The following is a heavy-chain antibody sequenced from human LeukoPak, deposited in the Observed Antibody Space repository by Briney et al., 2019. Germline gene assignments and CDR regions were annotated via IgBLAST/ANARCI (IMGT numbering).Heavy chain of an antibody. V-gene: IGHV4-59*08. D-gene: IGHD6-13*01. J-gene: IGHJ6*02. CDR1: GGSIRGYY. CDR2: INYIRTT. CDR3: ARSYSSSDHYYYYGMDV. Sequence: SETLSLTCTVSGGSIRGYYWSWIRQPPGKGLEWIGYINYIRTTDYNPSLKSRVTISLDTSKNRFSLKLSSVTAADTAMYYCARSYSSSDHYYYYGMDVWGQGTTVTVTS.